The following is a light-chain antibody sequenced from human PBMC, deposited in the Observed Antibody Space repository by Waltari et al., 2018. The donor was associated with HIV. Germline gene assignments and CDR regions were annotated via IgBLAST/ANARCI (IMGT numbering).Light chain of an antibody. CDR1: QGITSY. Sequence: DIQLTQSPSFLSASVGDRVTITCRASQGITSYLAWYQQKPGRAPRLLIYAASTLQSGVPSRFSGSGSGTEFTLTISSLQPEDFATYYCQHLNSYLTFGGGTKEEIK. J-gene: IGKJ4*01. V-gene: IGKV1-9*01. CDR3: QHLNSYLT. CDR2: AAS.